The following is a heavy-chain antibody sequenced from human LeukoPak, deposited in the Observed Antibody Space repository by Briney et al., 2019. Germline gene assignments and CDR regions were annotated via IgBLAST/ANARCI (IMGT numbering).Heavy chain of an antibody. D-gene: IGHD3-3*02. J-gene: IGHJ4*02. CDR1: GFTFDDYA. CDR2: ISWNSGSI. CDR3: ARENTLGHFWSGYYNNYYFDY. V-gene: IGHV3-9*01. Sequence: AGGSLRLSCAASGFTFDDYAMHWVRQAPGKGLEWVSGISWNSGSIGYADSVKGRFTISRDNAKNSLYLQMNSLRAEDTAVYYCARENTLGHFWSGYYNNYYFDYWGQGTLVTVSS.